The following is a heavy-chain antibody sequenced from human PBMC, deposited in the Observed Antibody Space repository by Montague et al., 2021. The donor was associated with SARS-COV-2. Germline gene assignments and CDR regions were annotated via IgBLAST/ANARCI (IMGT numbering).Heavy chain of an antibody. CDR2: ISSSGGGSTK. V-gene: IGHV3-48*03. D-gene: IGHD2-21*01. CDR1: GFIFSSYE. J-gene: IGHJ6*02. Sequence: RSLSFAASGFIFSSYEMNWVRQAPGKGLEWISYISSSGGGSTKHYTDSVKGRFTISRDNAKNSLYLQMNSLRVEDTAIYYCARDRDWDDWCGMDVWGQGTTVTVSS. CDR3: ARDRDWDDWCGMDV.